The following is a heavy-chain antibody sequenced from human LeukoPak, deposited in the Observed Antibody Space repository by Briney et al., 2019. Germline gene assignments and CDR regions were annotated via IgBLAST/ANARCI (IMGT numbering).Heavy chain of an antibody. Sequence: GGSLRLSCAASGFTFTIYWMTWVRQAPGKGLEWVANIKQDGSEKYYVDSVKGRFTISRDNAKNSLYLQMNSLRAEDTAVYYCARDGYYYDSSGYSSLYYYYMDVWGKGTTVTISS. CDR2: IKQDGSEK. J-gene: IGHJ6*03. CDR3: ARDGYYYDSSGYSSLYYYYMDV. CDR1: GFTFTIYW. V-gene: IGHV3-7*01. D-gene: IGHD3-22*01.